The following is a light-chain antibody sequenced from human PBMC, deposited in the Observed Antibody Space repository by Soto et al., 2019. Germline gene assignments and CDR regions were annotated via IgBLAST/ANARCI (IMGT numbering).Light chain of an antibody. Sequence: DVRMTQAPSSLSASVGDTITITCRASRTINTSLTWFQQKPGEPPSLLIYGASTLHDGVPSRFSGSGTGADFTRTISGLQPEDFASYHCQQTYSDISFGGGTKV. CDR2: GAS. CDR1: RTINTS. CDR3: QQTYSDIS. V-gene: IGKV1-39*01. J-gene: IGKJ4*01.